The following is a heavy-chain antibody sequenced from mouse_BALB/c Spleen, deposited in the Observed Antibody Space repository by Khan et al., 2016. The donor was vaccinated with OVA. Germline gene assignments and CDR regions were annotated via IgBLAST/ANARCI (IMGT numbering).Heavy chain of an antibody. CDR2: INPTNGGT. V-gene: IGHV1S81*02. J-gene: IGHJ3*01. Sequence: QVQLQQSGAELVKPGASVKLSCKASGYTFSSYYMYWVKQRPGQGLEWIGGINPTNGGTNFNEKFKTKATLTDDKSSSTAYMQLSSLTSEDSAVYYCTRSGDANPFAYWGQGTLVTVSA. CDR1: GYTFSSYY. CDR3: TRSGDANPFAY. D-gene: IGHD3-2*02.